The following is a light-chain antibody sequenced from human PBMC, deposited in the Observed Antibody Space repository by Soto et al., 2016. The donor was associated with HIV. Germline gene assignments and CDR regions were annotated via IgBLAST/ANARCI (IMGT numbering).Light chain of an antibody. J-gene: IGKJ4*01. CDR2: AAS. CDR1: QGISNY. CDR3: QKYNGAPALT. V-gene: IGKV1-27*01. Sequence: DIQMTQSPSSLSASVGDRVTITCRASQGISNYLAWYQQKAGKSPKLLISAASTLESGVPSRFRGSGSGTDFTLTITSPQPEDVATYYCQKYNGAPALTFGGGTKVEIK.